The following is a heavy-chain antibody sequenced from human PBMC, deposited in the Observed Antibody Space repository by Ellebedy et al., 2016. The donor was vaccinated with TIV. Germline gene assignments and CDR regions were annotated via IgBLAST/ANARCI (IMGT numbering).Heavy chain of an antibody. Sequence: SETLSLTCAVSGGSISSYYWSWIRQPAGKGLEWIGRIYTSGSTNYNPSLKSLVTISVDTSKNQFSLKLSSVTAADTAVYYCARGPSRRKLGVGATDGADYWGQGTLVTVSS. D-gene: IGHD1-26*01. J-gene: IGHJ4*02. V-gene: IGHV4-4*07. CDR1: GGSISSYY. CDR3: ARGPSRRKLGVGATDGADY. CDR2: IYTSGST.